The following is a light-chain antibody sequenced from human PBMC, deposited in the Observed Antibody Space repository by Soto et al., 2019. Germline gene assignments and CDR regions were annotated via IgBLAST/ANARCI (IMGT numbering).Light chain of an antibody. Sequence: DIQMTQSPSTLSASVGDRVTITCRASQSISSWLAWYQQKPGKAPKLLIYKASSLESGVPSRFSGSGSGTEFTLPISSLQPDDFATYYCQHYNSYSEAFGQGNKVDIK. CDR2: KAS. CDR1: QSISSW. CDR3: QHYNSYSEA. J-gene: IGKJ1*01. V-gene: IGKV1-5*03.